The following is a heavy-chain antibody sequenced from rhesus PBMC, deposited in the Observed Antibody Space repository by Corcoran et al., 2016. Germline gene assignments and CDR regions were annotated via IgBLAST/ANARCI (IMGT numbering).Heavy chain of an antibody. Sequence: QVQLQESGPGLVKPSETLSLTCAVSGGSVSSSNWWSWIRQPPGKGLEWIGYISGSSGSTYYNPSLKGRVTISTDTSKNQFSLKLSSVTAADTAVYYCARVATVPFDYWGQGVLVTVSS. J-gene: IGHJ4*01. CDR2: ISGSSGST. V-gene: IGHV4-65*01. CDR3: ARVATVPFDY. D-gene: IGHD5-36*02. CDR1: GGSVSSSNW.